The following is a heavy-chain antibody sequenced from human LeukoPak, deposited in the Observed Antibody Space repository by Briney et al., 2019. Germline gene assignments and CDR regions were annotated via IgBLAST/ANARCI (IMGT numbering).Heavy chain of an antibody. V-gene: IGHV3-48*03. CDR2: ISSSGSTI. D-gene: IGHD3-22*01. CDR3: ARERNYYDSSGYESY. CDR1: GFTFSSYE. Sequence: PGGSLRLSCAASGFTFSSYEMNWVRQAPGKGLEWVSYISSSGSTIYYADSVKGRFTISRDNAKNSLYLQMNSLRAEDTAVYYWARERNYYDSSGYESYWGQGTLVTVS. J-gene: IGHJ4*02.